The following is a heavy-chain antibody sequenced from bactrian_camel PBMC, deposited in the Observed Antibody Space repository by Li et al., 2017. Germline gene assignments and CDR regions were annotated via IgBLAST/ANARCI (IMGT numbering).Heavy chain of an antibody. CDR1: GFTFSTYL. D-gene: IGHD2*01. Sequence: DVQLVESGGGLVQPGGSLRLSCAASGFTFSTYLINWVRQIPGKGLEWVSTINSVDDTYYADSVKGRFTISRDNAKNTVYLQMNSLKPEDTAVYYCVTAYGYGDRVRSEVTWGQGTQVTVS. V-gene: IGHV3S40*01. CDR3: VTAYGYGDRVRSEVT. CDR2: INSVDDT. J-gene: IGHJ4*01.